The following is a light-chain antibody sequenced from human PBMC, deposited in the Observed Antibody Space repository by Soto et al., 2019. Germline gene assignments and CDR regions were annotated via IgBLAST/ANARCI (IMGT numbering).Light chain of an antibody. V-gene: IGKV3-15*01. CDR3: QQYNDWPRT. Sequence: EIVMTQSPAPLSVSPGERVTLSCRASQSISTYLAWYQQKPGQAPRLLIYGASTRATGIPARFSGSGSGTEFTVTISSLQSEDFAVYYCQQYNDWPRTFGHGTKVEI. CDR2: GAS. CDR1: QSISTY. J-gene: IGKJ1*01.